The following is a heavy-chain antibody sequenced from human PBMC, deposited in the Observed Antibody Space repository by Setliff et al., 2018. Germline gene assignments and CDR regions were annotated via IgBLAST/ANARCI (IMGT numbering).Heavy chain of an antibody. CDR1: GYTFTSYD. CDR3: ATSSGGNTIDAFDI. Sequence: GASVKVSCKASGYTFTSYDINWVRQATGQGLEWMGWMNPNSGNTGYAQKFQGRVTITRNTSISTAYMELGSLRSEDTAVYYCATSSGGNTIDAFDIWGQGTMVTVSS. V-gene: IGHV1-8*03. J-gene: IGHJ3*02. D-gene: IGHD2-15*01. CDR2: MNPNSGNT.